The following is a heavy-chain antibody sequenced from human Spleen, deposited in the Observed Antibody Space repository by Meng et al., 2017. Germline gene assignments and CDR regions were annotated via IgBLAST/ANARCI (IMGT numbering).Heavy chain of an antibody. D-gene: IGHD3-10*01. CDR1: GGSFSGYY. J-gene: IGHJ5*02. V-gene: IGHV4-34*01. Sequence: SETLSLTCAVYGGSFSGYYWSWIRQPPGKGLEWIGEINHSGSTNYNPSLKSRVTISVDTSKNQFSLKLSSVTAADTAVYYCARDGSGSYYNAGWFDPWGQGTLVTVSS. CDR3: ARDGSGSYYNAGWFDP. CDR2: INHSGST.